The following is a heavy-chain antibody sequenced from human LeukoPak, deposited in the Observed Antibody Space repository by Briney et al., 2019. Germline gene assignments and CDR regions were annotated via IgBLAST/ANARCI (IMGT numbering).Heavy chain of an antibody. CDR1: GFTVSSNY. V-gene: IGHV3-53*01. J-gene: IGHJ5*02. D-gene: IGHD1-26*01. CDR3: ARDRSVGTTTGLFDP. CDR2: IYSGDDT. Sequence: GGSLRLSCTASGFTVSSNYMTWVRQPPGKGLEWVSLIYSGDDTFYADSVKGRFTISRDNSKNTLYLQMNSLRAEDTAIYYCARDRSVGTTTGLFDPWGQGALVTVSS.